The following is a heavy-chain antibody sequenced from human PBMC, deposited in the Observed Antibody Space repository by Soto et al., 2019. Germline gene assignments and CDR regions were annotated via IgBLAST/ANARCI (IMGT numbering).Heavy chain of an antibody. J-gene: IGHJ4*02. Sequence: XSGKFCYXRTENTFTCYYRNLVRQAPGQGLEWMGWINPNSGGTNYAQKFQGRVTMTRDTSISTAYMELSRLRSDDTAVYYCARNIAEAGTGGPGQHDWGQGTLVTVSS. D-gene: IGHD6-13*01. CDR3: ARNIAEAGTGGPGQHD. V-gene: IGHV1-2*02. CDR2: INPNSGGT. CDR1: ENTFTCYY.